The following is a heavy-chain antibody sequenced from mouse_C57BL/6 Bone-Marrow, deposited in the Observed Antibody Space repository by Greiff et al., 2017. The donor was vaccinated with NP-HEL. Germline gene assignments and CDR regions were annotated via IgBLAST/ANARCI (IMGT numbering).Heavy chain of an antibody. CDR2: IDPSDSYT. J-gene: IGHJ1*03. CDR1: GYTFTSYW. D-gene: IGHD2-1*01. CDR3: ARERVSTMALYWYFDV. V-gene: IGHV1-59*01. Sequence: QVQLQQPGAELVRPGTSVKLSCKASGYTFTSYWMHWVKQRPGQGLEWIGVIDPSDSYTNYNQKVKGKATLTVEKSSSTAYMQLSSLTSEDSAVYYCARERVSTMALYWYFDVWGTGTTVTVSS.